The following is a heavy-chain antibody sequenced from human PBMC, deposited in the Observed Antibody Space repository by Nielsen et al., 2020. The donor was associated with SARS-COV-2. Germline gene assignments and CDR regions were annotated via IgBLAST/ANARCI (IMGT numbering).Heavy chain of an antibody. Sequence: GESLKISCKGSGYSFTNYWIGWVRQMPGKGLEWMGIIYPGDSETRYSPSFQGQVTISADKSISTAYLQWSSLKASDTAMYYCARHTYYYDTTGYKHLDYWGQGTLVTVSS. D-gene: IGHD3-22*01. CDR3: ARHTYYYDTTGYKHLDY. CDR1: GYSFTNYW. V-gene: IGHV5-51*01. J-gene: IGHJ4*02. CDR2: IYPGDSET.